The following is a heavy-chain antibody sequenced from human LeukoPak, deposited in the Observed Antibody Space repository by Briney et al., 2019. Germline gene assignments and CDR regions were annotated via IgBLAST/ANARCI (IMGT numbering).Heavy chain of an antibody. V-gene: IGHV3-7*01. CDR2: IKQDGSEK. D-gene: IGHD3-10*02. Sequence: TGGSLRLSCAASGFTFRSYWMTWVRQAPGKGLEWVANIKQDGSEKNYVDSVKGRFTISRDNAKNSLYLQMNSLRAEDTAVYYCAELGITMIGGVWGKGTTVTISS. J-gene: IGHJ6*04. CDR3: AELGITMIGGV. CDR1: GFTFRSYW.